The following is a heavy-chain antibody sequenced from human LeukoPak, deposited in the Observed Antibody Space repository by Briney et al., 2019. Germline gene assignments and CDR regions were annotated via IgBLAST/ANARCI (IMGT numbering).Heavy chain of an antibody. CDR3: ARSGASSSGWPFDY. V-gene: IGHV4-38-2*02. Sequence: SETLSLTCTVSGYSISSGYYWGWIRQPPGKGLEWIGNIYHDGSTYYNPSLKSRVTISVDTSKNQFSLNLRSVTAADTAVYYCARSGASSSGWPFDYWGQGTLVTVSP. CDR1: GYSISSGYY. CDR2: IYHDGST. D-gene: IGHD6-19*01. J-gene: IGHJ4*02.